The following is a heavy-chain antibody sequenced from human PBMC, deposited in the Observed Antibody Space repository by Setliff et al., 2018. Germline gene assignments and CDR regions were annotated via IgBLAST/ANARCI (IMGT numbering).Heavy chain of an antibody. V-gene: IGHV5-51*01. J-gene: IGHJ5*02. CDR2: IYTGESHT. CDR1: GYSFSNFW. CDR3: ARRGERFFNWFDP. D-gene: IGHD3-3*01. Sequence: GESLQISRKGSGYSFSNFWIGWVRQMPGKGLECMGIIYTGESHTRYSPSFQGQVTISTDTSINTAILQWNNLKAPDTAVYYCARRGERFFNWFDPWGQGTLVTVSS.